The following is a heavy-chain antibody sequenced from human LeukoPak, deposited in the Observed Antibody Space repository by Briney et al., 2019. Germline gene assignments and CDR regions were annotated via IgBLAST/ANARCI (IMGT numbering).Heavy chain of an antibody. Sequence: PSETLSLTCTVSGGSISSSNYYWGWIRQPPGKGLEWIGSIYYSGITYYNPSLKSRVTISVDTSNNQFSLKLSSVPAADTAMYYCARLLIYCSSTSCHFDYWGQGTLVTVSS. D-gene: IGHD2-2*01. CDR2: IYYSGIT. CDR3: ARLLIYCSSTSCHFDY. CDR1: GGSISSSNYY. J-gene: IGHJ4*02. V-gene: IGHV4-39*01.